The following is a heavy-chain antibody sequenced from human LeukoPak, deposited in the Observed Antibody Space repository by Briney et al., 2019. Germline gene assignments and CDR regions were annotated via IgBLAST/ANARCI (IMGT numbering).Heavy chain of an antibody. CDR2: ISSSSSTI. V-gene: IGHV3-48*04. CDR3: ARDLWGYFDY. D-gene: IGHD3-16*01. Sequence: PGGSLRLSCAASGFTFSSYSMNWVRQAPGKGLEWVSSISSSSSTIYYADSVKGRFTISRDNAKNSLYLQMNSLRAEDTAVYYCARDLWGYFDYWGQGTLVTVSS. J-gene: IGHJ4*02. CDR1: GFTFSSYS.